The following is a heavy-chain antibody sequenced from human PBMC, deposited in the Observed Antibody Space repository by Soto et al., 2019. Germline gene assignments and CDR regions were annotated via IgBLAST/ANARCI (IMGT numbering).Heavy chain of an antibody. CDR1: GFTFSSYA. J-gene: IGHJ4*02. D-gene: IGHD6-6*01. CDR3: ARAGTIAARSFDY. Sequence: ESGGGVVQPGRSLRLSCAASGFTFSSYAMHWVRQAPGNGLEWVAVISYDGSNKYYADSVKGRFTISRDNSKNTLYLQMNSLRAEDTAVYYCARAGTIAARSFDYWGQGTLVTVSS. CDR2: ISYDGSNK. V-gene: IGHV3-30-3*01.